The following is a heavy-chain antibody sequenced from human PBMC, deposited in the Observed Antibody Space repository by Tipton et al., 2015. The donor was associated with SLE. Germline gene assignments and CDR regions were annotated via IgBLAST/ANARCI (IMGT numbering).Heavy chain of an antibody. D-gene: IGHD7-27*01. J-gene: IGHJ6*03. V-gene: IGHV4-59*01. CDR3: ARGLRSNWGYYYYYYMDV. CDR2: VYENDFT. CDR1: GASISTYY. Sequence: TLSLTCTVSGASISTYYWSWVRQPPGKGLEWIGYVYENDFTNYNPSLKSRVTISLDPSKSQFSLKLSSVTAADTAVYYCARGLRSNWGYYYYYYMDVWGKGTTVTVSS.